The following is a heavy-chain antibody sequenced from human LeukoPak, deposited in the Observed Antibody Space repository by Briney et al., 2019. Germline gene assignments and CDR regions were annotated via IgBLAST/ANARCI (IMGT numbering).Heavy chain of an antibody. CDR2: IYYSGDS. D-gene: IGHD6-6*01. CDR3: ARHTYARPFDS. Sequence: PSETLSLTCTVSGGSISGSYWSWIRQPPGKGLEWIGYIYYSGDSNYNPSLTSRATISLDTSKNQFSRKVSSVTAADTAIYYCARHTYARPFDSWGQGTLVTVSS. J-gene: IGHJ4*02. V-gene: IGHV4-59*08. CDR1: GGSISGSY.